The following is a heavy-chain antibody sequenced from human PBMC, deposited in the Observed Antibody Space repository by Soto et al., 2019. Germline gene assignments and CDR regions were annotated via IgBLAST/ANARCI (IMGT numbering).Heavy chain of an antibody. V-gene: IGHV4-39*01. J-gene: IGHJ6*02. Sequence: SETLSLTCTVSGGSVSSSSYYWGWIRQPPGKGLEWIGSIYYSGSTYYNPSLKSRVTISVDTSKNQFSLKLASVTAADTAVYYCVRPFGDYDSSGYWAMDVWGQGTTVT. CDR1: GGSVSSSSYY. CDR3: VRPFGDYDSSGYWAMDV. CDR2: IYYSGST. D-gene: IGHD3-22*01.